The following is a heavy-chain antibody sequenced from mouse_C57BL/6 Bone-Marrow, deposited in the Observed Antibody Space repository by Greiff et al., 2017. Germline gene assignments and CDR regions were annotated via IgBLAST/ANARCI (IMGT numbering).Heavy chain of an antibody. CDR2: SDPKSGGT. Sequence: QVQLQQSGAELVKPGASVKLSCKASGYTFTSYWRHWVKQRPGRGREWIGRSDPKSGGTKYNEKFKSKGTLTVDKPSSTAYMQLSSLTSEDSAVYYCAHGNYFYWYFAVWGTGTTVTVSS. J-gene: IGHJ1*03. V-gene: IGHV1-72*01. CDR1: GYTFTSYW. D-gene: IGHD2-1*01. CDR3: AHGNYFYWYFAV.